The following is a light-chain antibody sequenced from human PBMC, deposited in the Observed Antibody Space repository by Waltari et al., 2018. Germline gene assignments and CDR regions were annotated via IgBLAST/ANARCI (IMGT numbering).Light chain of an antibody. J-gene: IGKJ4*01. CDR3: QQYGRSPLT. Sequence: EIVLTQSPVTLSLSPGERATLSCRATQNIRNNFLAWYQQKPGQAPRLLIYDASRRASGIPGRFTASGSGTDFTLTISSLEPQDFAEYYCQQYGRSPLTFGGGTKVEIK. V-gene: IGKV3-20*01. CDR1: QNIRNNF. CDR2: DAS.